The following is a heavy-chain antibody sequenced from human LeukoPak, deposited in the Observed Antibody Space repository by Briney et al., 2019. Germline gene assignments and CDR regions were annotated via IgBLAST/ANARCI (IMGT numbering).Heavy chain of an antibody. V-gene: IGHV4-31*03. J-gene: IGHJ2*01. CDR2: IFYGGRA. CDR3: AKDPDYGDYAGPRGFDL. D-gene: IGHD4-17*01. Sequence: SENLSLTCTVSGGSISSGRYYWSWIRQHPGKGLEWIGYIFYGGRAYYNPSLKSRVTISMDASKNQFSLKLNSVTASDTAVYYCAKDPDYGDYAGPRGFDLWGRGTLVTVSS. CDR1: GGSISSGRYY.